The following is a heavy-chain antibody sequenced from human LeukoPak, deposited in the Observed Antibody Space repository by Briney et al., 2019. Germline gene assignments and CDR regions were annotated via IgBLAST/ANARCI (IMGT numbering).Heavy chain of an antibody. J-gene: IGHJ5*02. CDR3: ARNRFLGYCSSTSCLSWFDP. D-gene: IGHD2-2*01. CDR1: GGSISSHY. V-gene: IGHV4-59*11. Sequence: SETLSLTCTVSGGSISSHYWSWIRQPPGKGLEWIGYIYYSGSTNYNPPLKSRVTISVDTSKNQFSLKLSSVTAADTAVYYCARNRFLGYCSSTSCLSWFDPWGQGTLVTVSS. CDR2: IYYSGST.